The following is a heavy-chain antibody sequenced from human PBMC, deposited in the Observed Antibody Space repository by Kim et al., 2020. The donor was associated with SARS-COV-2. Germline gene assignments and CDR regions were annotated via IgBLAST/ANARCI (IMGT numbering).Heavy chain of an antibody. D-gene: IGHD1-1*01. Sequence: RVTISVDTSKNQFSLKLSSVTAADTAVYYCARHRHPKGARTTGTTMGWDYWGQGTLVTVSS. V-gene: IGHV4-39*01. J-gene: IGHJ4*02. CDR3: ARHRHPKGARTTGTTMGWDY.